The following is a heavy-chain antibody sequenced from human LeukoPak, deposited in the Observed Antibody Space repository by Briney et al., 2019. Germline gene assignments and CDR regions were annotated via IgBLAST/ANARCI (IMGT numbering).Heavy chain of an antibody. CDR1: GYTFTSYG. V-gene: IGHV1-8*02. D-gene: IGHD3-16*01. CDR3: ARVLAGGASSLYDYVWGSYHVNDAFDI. J-gene: IGHJ3*02. Sequence: GASVTVSCKASGYTFTSYGISWVRQATGQGLEWMGWMNPNSGNTGYAQKFQGRVTMTRNTSISTAYMELSSLRSEDTAVYYCARVLAGGASSLYDYVWGSYHVNDAFDIWGQGTMVTVSS. CDR2: MNPNSGNT.